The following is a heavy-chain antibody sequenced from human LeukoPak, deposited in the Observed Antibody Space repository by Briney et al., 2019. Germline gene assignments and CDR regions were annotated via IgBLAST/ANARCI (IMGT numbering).Heavy chain of an antibody. Sequence: PGGSLRLSCAASGLTFSSYSMNWVRQAPGKGLEWVSSISSSSSYIYYADSVKGRFTIYRDNAKNSLYLQMNSLGAEDTAVYYCASAGVLLWFGGGASGNWFDLWGEGTLVSVSS. CDR3: ASAGVLLWFGGGASGNWFDL. CDR1: GLTFSSYS. J-gene: IGHJ5*02. CDR2: ISSSSSYI. D-gene: IGHD3-10*01. V-gene: IGHV3-21*01.